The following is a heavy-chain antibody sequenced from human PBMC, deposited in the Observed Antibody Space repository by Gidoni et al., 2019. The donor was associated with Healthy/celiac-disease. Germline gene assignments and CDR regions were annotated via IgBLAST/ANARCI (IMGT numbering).Heavy chain of an antibody. CDR3: AAGAHDYGDYGAGY. J-gene: IGHJ4*02. Sequence: QMQLVQSGPEVKKPGNSVKDSCKASGFTFTSSAVQWVRQARGQRLEWIGWIVVGSGNTNYAQKFQERVTITRDMSTSTAYMELSSLRSEDTAVYYCAAGAHDYGDYGAGYWGQGTLVTVSS. CDR2: IVVGSGNT. CDR1: GFTFTSSA. V-gene: IGHV1-58*01. D-gene: IGHD4-17*01.